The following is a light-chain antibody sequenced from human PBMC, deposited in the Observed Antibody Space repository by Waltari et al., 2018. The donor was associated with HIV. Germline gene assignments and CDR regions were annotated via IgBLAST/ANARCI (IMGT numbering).Light chain of an antibody. CDR2: GAS. Sequence: EIVLPQSPVTLSLSPGERATLSCRASQYISSHLAWYQQKPGQAPRLLISGASNRAAGIPARFSGSGSGTDFTLTITSLEPEDFAVYYCHQRRDWPPSVSFGGGTKVEIK. V-gene: IGKV3-11*01. CDR1: QYISSH. J-gene: IGKJ4*01. CDR3: HQRRDWPPSVS.